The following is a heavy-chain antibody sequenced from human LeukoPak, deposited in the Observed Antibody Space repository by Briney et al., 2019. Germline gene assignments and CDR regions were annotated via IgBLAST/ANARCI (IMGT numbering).Heavy chain of an antibody. V-gene: IGHV3-23*01. CDR2: TSGSGGST. CDR1: GFTFSSYA. CDR3: AKIPYDYIWGSYRYRDDAFDI. D-gene: IGHD3-16*02. Sequence: PGGSLRLSCAASGFTFSSYAMSWVRQAPGKGLEWVSATSGSGGSTYYADSVKGRFTISRDNSKNTLYLQMNSLRAEDKAVYYCAKIPYDYIWGSYRYRDDAFDIWGQGTMVTVSS. J-gene: IGHJ3*02.